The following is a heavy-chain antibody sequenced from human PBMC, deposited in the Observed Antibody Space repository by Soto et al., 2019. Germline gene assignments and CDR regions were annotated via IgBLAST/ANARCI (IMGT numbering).Heavy chain of an antibody. V-gene: IGHV5-10-1*01. CDR2: IDPSDSYT. CDR1: GYSFTSYW. J-gene: IGHJ4*02. CDR3: VYSGSYSRSY. D-gene: IGHD1-26*01. Sequence: PGESLKISCKGSGYSFTSYWISWVRQMPGKGLEWMGRIDPSDSYTNYSPSFQGHVTISADKSISTAYLQWSSLKASDTAMYYCVYSGSYSRSYWGQGTQVTVSS.